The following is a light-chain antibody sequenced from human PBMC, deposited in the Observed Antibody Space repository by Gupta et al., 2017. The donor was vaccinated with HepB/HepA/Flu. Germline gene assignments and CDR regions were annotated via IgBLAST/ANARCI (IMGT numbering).Light chain of an antibody. CDR2: EVY. CDR1: NSDVGGYNY. Sequence: QSALTQPPSASGSPGQSVSISSTGTNSDVGGYNYVSWYQQHPGKAPKLIVYEVYKRPSGVPDRFSGSKSGNTASLTVSGLQAEDEADYYCSSYADSSNFVFGTGTKVTVL. V-gene: IGLV2-8*01. J-gene: IGLJ1*01. CDR3: SSYADSSNFV.